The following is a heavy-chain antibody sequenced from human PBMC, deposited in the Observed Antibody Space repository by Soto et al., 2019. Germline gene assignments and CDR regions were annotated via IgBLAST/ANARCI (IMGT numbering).Heavy chain of an antibody. CDR1: GFTFSSYA. CDR3: ARDLKDDFWRGYSTYYYYGMDV. V-gene: IGHV3-30-3*01. J-gene: IGHJ6*02. CDR2: ISYDGSNK. D-gene: IGHD3-3*01. Sequence: QVQLVESGGGVVQPGRSLRLSCAASGFTFSSYAMHWVRQAPGKGLEWVAVISYDGSNKYYADSVKGRFTISRDNSKNTLYLQMNSLRAEDTAVYYCARDLKDDFWRGYSTYYYYGMDVWGQGTTVSVSS.